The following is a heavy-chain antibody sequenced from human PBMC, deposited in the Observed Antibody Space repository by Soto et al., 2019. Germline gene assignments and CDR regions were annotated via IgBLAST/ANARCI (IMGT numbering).Heavy chain of an antibody. D-gene: IGHD3-3*01. CDR3: EREIKSTRLRFLEWLLTKPHHYRYTDV. V-gene: IGHV1-8*01. CDR1: GYTFTSYD. J-gene: IGHJ6*04. CDR2: MNPNSGNT. Sequence: ASVKVSCKASGYTFTSYDINWVRQATGQGLEWMGWMNPNSGNTSYAQKFQGRVTMTRNTSISTAYMELSSLRSEDTAVYYCEREIKSTRLRFLEWLLTKPHHYRYTDVWGKGTSVIVSS.